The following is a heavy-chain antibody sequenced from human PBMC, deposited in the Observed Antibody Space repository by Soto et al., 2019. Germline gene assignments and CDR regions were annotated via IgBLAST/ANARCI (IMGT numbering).Heavy chain of an antibody. D-gene: IGHD2-2*02. CDR3: ARMLGYCSSTSCYMSYYYYYYMDV. J-gene: IGHJ6*03. CDR2: INHSGST. Sequence: SETLSLTCAVYGGYFSGYYWSWIRQPPGKGLEWIGEINHSGSTNYNPSLKSRVTISVDTSKNQFSLKLSSVTAADTAVYYCARMLGYCSSTSCYMSYYYYYYMDVWGKGTTVTVSS. CDR1: GGYFSGYY. V-gene: IGHV4-34*01.